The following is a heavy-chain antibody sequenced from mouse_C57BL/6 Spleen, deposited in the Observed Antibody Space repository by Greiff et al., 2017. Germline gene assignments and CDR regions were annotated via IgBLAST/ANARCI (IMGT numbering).Heavy chain of an antibody. J-gene: IGHJ1*03. D-gene: IGHD2-4*01. CDR3: ARGGYDSPYFDV. V-gene: IGHV1-80*01. CDR1: GYAFSSYW. Sequence: QVQLQQSGAELVKPGASVKISCKASGYAFSSYWMNWVKQRPGKGLEWIGQIYPGDGDTNYNGKFKGKATLTADKSSSTAYMQLSSLTSEDSAVYFCARGGYDSPYFDVWGTGTTVTVSS. CDR2: IYPGDGDT.